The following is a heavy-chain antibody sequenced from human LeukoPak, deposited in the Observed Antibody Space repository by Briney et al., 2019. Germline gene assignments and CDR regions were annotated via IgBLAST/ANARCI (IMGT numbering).Heavy chain of an antibody. J-gene: IGHJ4*02. CDR2: IYHSGST. CDR1: GGSISSGGYY. V-gene: IGHV4-30-2*01. CDR3: ARVDPYSSSHQ. Sequence: SETLSLTYTVSGGSISSGGYYWSWIRQPPGKGLEWIGYIYHSGSTYYNPSLKSRVTISVDRSKNQFSLKLSSVTAADTAVYYCARVDPYSSSHQWGQGTLDTVSS. D-gene: IGHD6-6*01.